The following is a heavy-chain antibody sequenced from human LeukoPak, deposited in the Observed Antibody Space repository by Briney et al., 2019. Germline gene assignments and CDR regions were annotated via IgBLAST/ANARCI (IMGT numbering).Heavy chain of an antibody. Sequence: GESLKISCKGSGYNFSSYWIAWVRQMPGKGLEWMGIIYTGDSDTKYSPSFQGQVTISADKSISTAYLQWSSLKASDTAMYYCARRRYDSSGRYYAFDIWGQGTMVTVSS. CDR3: ARRRYDSSGRYYAFDI. D-gene: IGHD3-22*01. CDR1: GYNFSSYW. V-gene: IGHV5-51*01. CDR2: IYTGDSDT. J-gene: IGHJ3*02.